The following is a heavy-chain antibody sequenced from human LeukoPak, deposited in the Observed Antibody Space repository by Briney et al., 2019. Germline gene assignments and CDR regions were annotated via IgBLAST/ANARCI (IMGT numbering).Heavy chain of an antibody. J-gene: IGHJ4*02. V-gene: IGHV3-33*06. Sequence: GRSLRLSCAAWGFTFSSYGMHWVRQAPGKGLEWVAVIWYDGSNKYYADSVKGRFTISRDNSKNTLYLQMNSLRAEDTAVYYCAKDDNGYFDYWGQGTLVTVSS. CDR1: GFTFSSYG. D-gene: IGHD2-8*01. CDR2: IWYDGSNK. CDR3: AKDDNGYFDY.